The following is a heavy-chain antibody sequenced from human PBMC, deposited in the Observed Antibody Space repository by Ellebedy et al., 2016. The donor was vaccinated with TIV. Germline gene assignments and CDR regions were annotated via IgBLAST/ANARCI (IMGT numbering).Heavy chain of an antibody. V-gene: IGHV1-3*01. CDR1: GYTFTSYA. J-gene: IGHJ6*02. D-gene: IGHD3-22*01. CDR2: INAGNGNT. CDR3: ARDQYYYDSSGYSYYYGMDV. Sequence: ASVKVSXXASGYTFTSYAMHWVRQAPGQRLEWMGWINAGNGNTKYSQKFQGRVTITRDTSASTAYMELSSLRSEDTAVYYCARDQYYYDSSGYSYYYGMDVWGQGTTVTVSS.